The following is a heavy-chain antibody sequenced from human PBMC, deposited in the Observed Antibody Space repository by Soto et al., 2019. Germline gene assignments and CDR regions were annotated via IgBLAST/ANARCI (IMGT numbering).Heavy chain of an antibody. D-gene: IGHD2-15*01. V-gene: IGHV1-69*12. Sequence: QVQLVQSGAEVKKPGSSVKVSCKASGGTFSSYAISWVRQAPGQGLEWMGGIIPIFGTANYAQKFQGRVTSTAYESTSTAYMELSSLRSEDTAVYYCASWGYCSGGSCYYFDYWGQGTLVTVSS. CDR1: GGTFSSYA. CDR3: ASWGYCSGGSCYYFDY. J-gene: IGHJ4*02. CDR2: IIPIFGTA.